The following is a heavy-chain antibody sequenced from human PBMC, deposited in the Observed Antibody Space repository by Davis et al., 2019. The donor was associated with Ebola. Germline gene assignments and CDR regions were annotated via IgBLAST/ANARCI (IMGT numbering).Heavy chain of an antibody. Sequence: GESLKISCAASGFTFSSYWMHWVRQAPGNGLEWVAKIKEDGSEKLEVDSVKGRFTISRDNAKDSLYLQMNSLRAEDTAVYYCARGSRNMDVWGQGTTVTVSS. V-gene: IGHV3-7*03. CDR3: ARGSRNMDV. CDR2: IKEDGSEK. J-gene: IGHJ6*02. CDR1: GFTFSSYW.